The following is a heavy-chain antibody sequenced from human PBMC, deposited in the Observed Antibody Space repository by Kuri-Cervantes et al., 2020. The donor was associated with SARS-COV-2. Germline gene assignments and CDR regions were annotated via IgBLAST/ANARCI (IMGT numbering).Heavy chain of an antibody. Sequence: GESLKISCAASGFTFISYAMSWVRQAPGKGLEWVSAISGSGGSTYYADSVKGRFTISRDNSKNSLYLQMNSLRAEDTAVYYCARGRYCTNGVCFFDPWGQGTLVTVSS. V-gene: IGHV3-23*01. CDR3: ARGRYCTNGVCFFDP. J-gene: IGHJ5*02. CDR2: ISGSGGST. D-gene: IGHD2-8*01. CDR1: GFTFISYA.